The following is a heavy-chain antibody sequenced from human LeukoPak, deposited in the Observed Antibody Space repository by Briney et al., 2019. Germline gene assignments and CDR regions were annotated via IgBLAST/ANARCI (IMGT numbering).Heavy chain of an antibody. J-gene: IGHJ4*02. D-gene: IGHD3-22*01. CDR2: ISGSGGST. V-gene: IGHV3-23*01. Sequence: GGSLRLSCAASGFTFSSYAMSWVRQAPGKGLEWVSAISGSGGSTYYADSVKGRFTISRDNSKNTLYLQMNSLRAEDTAVYYCAKPRITMIVVVIPSYFDYWGQGTLVTVSS. CDR3: AKPRITMIVVVIPSYFDY. CDR1: GFTFSSYA.